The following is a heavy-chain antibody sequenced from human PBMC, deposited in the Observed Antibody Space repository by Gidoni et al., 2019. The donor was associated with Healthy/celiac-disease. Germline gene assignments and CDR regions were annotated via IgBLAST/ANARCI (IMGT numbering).Heavy chain of an antibody. CDR1: GFTFGDYA. V-gene: IGHV3-49*03. D-gene: IGHD3-16*01. J-gene: IGHJ4*02. CDR2: IRSKAYGGTT. CDR3: TVYYDYVWGSWELDY. Sequence: EVQLVESGGGLVQPGRSLRLSCTASGFTFGDYAMSWFRQAPGKGLEWVGFIRSKAYGGTTEYAASVKGRFTISRDDSKSIAHLQMNSLKTEDTAVYYCTVYYDYVWGSWELDYWGQGTLVTVSS.